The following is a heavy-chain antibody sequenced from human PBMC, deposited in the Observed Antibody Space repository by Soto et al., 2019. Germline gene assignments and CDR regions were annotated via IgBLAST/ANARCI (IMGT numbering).Heavy chain of an antibody. D-gene: IGHD3-22*01. J-gene: IGHJ4*02. CDR2: VNPNSGGT. CDR3: ARDRSHYDSKDY. V-gene: IGHV1-2*02. Sequence: ASVKVSCKASGHTFSGYYVHWVRQAPGQGLEWMGWVNPNSGGTHYAQKFQGRVSMTRDTSLSAVYMELRSLRSDDTAVYYCARDRSHYDSKDYWGQGTLVTVSS. CDR1: GHTFSGYY.